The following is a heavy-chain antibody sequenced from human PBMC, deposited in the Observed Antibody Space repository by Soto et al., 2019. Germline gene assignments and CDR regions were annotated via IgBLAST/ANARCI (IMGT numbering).Heavy chain of an antibody. CDR2: IYPGDSDT. CDR3: ARHVAPDVTIFGVVVGNAFDI. CDR1: GYSFTSYW. J-gene: IGHJ3*02. V-gene: IGHV5-51*01. D-gene: IGHD3-3*01. Sequence: PGESLKISCKGPGYSFTSYWIGWVRQMPGKGLEWMGIIYPGDSDTRYSPSFQGQVTISADKSISTAYLQWSSLKASDTAMYYCARHVAPDVTIFGVVVGNAFDIWGQGTMVTVSS.